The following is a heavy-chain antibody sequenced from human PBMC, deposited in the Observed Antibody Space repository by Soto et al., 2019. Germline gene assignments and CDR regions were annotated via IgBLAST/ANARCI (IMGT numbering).Heavy chain of an antibody. CDR2: INHSGST. D-gene: IGHD3-22*01. CDR3: ARGRAYYYDSSGYYNPCDY. CDR1: GGSFSGYY. V-gene: IGHV4-34*01. J-gene: IGHJ4*02. Sequence: QVQLQQWGAGLLKPSETLSLTCAVYGGSFSGYYWSWIRQPPGKGLEWIGEINHSGSTNYNPSLKSRVTISVDTSKNQFSLRLSSVTAADTAVYYCARGRAYYYDSSGYYNPCDYWVQGTLVTVSS.